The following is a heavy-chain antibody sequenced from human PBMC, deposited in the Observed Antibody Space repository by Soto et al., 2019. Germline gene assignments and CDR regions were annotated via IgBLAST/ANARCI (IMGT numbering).Heavy chain of an antibody. V-gene: IGHV1-46*04. CDR1: GYTFTDYY. CDR2: INPSGGST. D-gene: IGHD2-8*01. CDR3: ARPPFPGCINAVCYPFDY. Sequence: QVQLVQSGAEVKKPGASVKVSCKASGYTFTDYYIHWVRQAPGQGLEWMGMINPSGGSTDYAQKLRGGVTMTRDTATGTVYMELSSLRSEDTAVYYCARPPFPGCINAVCYPFDYWGQGTLVTVSS. J-gene: IGHJ4*02.